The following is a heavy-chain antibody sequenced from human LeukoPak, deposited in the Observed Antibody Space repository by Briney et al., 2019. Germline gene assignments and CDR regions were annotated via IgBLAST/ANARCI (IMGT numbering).Heavy chain of an antibody. D-gene: IGHD2-15*01. J-gene: IGHJ5*02. CDR3: ARDRHKGYCSGGSCRFNWFDP. CDR1: GDSVSSDSAA. CDR2: TYYRSKWYN. Sequence: SQTLSLTCAISGDSVSSDSAAWNWIRQSPSRGLEWLGRTYYRSKWYNDYAVSVKSRITINPDTSKNQFSLQLNSVTPEDTAVYYCARDRHKGYCSGGSCRFNWFDPWGQGTLVTVSS. V-gene: IGHV6-1*01.